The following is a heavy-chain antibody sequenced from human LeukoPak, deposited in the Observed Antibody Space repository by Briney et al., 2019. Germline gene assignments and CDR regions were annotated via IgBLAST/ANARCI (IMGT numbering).Heavy chain of an antibody. D-gene: IGHD6-6*01. Sequence: PGGSLRLSCAASGITFEDYGMHWVRQVPGKGLEWVSGISWKSGKIGYADSAKGRFTISRDNAKNSLHLQMNSLRGEDTALYYCAKSASYYYGMDVWGQGTTVTVSS. CDR2: ISWKSGKI. CDR1: GITFEDYG. CDR3: AKSASYYYGMDV. V-gene: IGHV3-9*01. J-gene: IGHJ6*02.